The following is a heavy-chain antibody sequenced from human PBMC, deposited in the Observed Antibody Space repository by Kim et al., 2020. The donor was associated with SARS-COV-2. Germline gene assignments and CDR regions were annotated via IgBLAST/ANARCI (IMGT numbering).Heavy chain of an antibody. CDR1: GASISGSNW. CDR3: ARVLAAAGPSFDP. CDR2: IHHSGGS. J-gene: IGHJ5*02. D-gene: IGHD6-13*01. V-gene: IGHV4-4*02. Sequence: SETLSLTCAVSGASISGSNWWTWVRQPPGKGLEWIGEIHHSGGSNYNPSLKSRVTISVDKSKNQFSLRLSSVTAADTAVYYCARVLAAAGPSFDPWGQGTLVTVSS.